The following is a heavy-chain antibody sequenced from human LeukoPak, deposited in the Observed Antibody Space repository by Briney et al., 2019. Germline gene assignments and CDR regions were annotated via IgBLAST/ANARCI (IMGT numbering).Heavy chain of an antibody. Sequence: GGSLRLSCAASGFTFSSYTMNWVRQAPGKGLEWVAVISYDGSNKYYADSVKGRFTISRDNSKNTLYLQMNSLRPEDTAVCYCARVGYSYGYSTTYYYFDYWGQGTLVTVSS. J-gene: IGHJ4*02. D-gene: IGHD5-18*01. CDR2: ISYDGSNK. CDR3: ARVGYSYGYSTTYYYFDY. CDR1: GFTFSSYT. V-gene: IGHV3-30*04.